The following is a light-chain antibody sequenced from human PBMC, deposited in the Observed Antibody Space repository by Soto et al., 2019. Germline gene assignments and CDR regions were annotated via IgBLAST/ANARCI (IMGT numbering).Light chain of an antibody. V-gene: IGLV2-8*01. CDR1: SSDVGAYKY. CDR3: TSYVGSDTWV. Sequence: QSVLTQPPSASGSPGQSVTISCTGTSSDVGAYKYVSWYQQYPGKAPKLMIYEVSKRPSGVPARFSGSKSGNTASLIVSGLQSEDEADYYCTSYVGSDTWVFGGGTKLTVL. J-gene: IGLJ3*02. CDR2: EVS.